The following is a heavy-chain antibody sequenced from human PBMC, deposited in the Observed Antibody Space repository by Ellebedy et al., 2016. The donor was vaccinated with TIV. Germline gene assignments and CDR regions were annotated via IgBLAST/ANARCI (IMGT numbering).Heavy chain of an antibody. CDR3: ARVGCSGGSCYENWFDP. CDR2: INHSGNT. V-gene: IGHV4-34*01. CDR1: GGSFSGYY. J-gene: IGHJ5*02. D-gene: IGHD2-15*01. Sequence: SETLSLTCAVYGGSFSGYYWSWIRQPPGKGLEWIGEINHSGNTNYNPSLKSRVTISVDKSKNQFSLKLSSVTAADTAVYYCARVGCSGGSCYENWFDPWGQGTLVTVSS.